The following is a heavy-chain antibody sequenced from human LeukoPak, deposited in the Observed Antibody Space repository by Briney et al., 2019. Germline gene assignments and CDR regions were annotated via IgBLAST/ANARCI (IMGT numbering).Heavy chain of an antibody. Sequence: KPSETLSLTCTDSGGSMSSDDYYWAWVPQPQGKGLEWIGSISYSGRTFYKPSLTSRVAISIDASKSQFSLRLSSVTAADTAVYYCVRETSSSAHYWGQGTLVTVSS. CDR3: VRETSSSAHY. CDR2: ISYSGRT. CDR1: GGSMSSDDYY. J-gene: IGHJ4*02. V-gene: IGHV4-39*07. D-gene: IGHD6-6*01.